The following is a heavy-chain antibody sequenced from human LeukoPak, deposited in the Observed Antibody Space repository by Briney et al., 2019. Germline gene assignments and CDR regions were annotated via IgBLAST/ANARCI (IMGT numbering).Heavy chain of an antibody. V-gene: IGHV3-23*01. CDR2: ITGSGRNT. CDR3: ARVSLRYQYTGWFDP. Sequence: GGPLRLPCAASGFPFSSYAMNGAPQPPGKGLEWVSTITGSGRNTYYADSVKGRFTISRDNSENTLHLEMNSLRAEDTAVYYCARVSLRYQYTGWFDPWGQGTLVTVSS. D-gene: IGHD3-9*01. CDR1: GFPFSSYA. J-gene: IGHJ5*02.